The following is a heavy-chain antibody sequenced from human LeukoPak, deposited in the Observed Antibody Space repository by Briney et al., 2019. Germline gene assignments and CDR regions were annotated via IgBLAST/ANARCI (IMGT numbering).Heavy chain of an antibody. J-gene: IGHJ4*02. D-gene: IGHD2-2*02. V-gene: IGHV1-69*01. CDR1: SCSYA. Sequence: SCSYAISWVRQAPGQGLEWMGGIIPIFGTANYAQKFQGRVTITADESTSTAYMELSSLRSEDTAVYYCARDEGYCSSTSCYNYFDYWGQGTLVTVSS. CDR2: IIPIFGTA. CDR3: ARDEGYCSSTSCYNYFDY.